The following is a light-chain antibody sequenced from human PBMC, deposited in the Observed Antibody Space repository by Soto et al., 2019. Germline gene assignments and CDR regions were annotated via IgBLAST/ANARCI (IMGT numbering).Light chain of an antibody. J-gene: IGLJ3*02. CDR3: GAWDDSLNGWV. CDR2: SNN. CDR1: SANIGGNT. V-gene: IGLV1-44*01. Sequence: QSVLTQPPSASGTPGQRVTISCSGSSANIGGNTLNWYQQLPGTAPKLLIYSNNQRPSGVPDRFSGSKSGTSASLAISGLQSEDEGDYYCGAWDDSLNGWVFGGGTKLTVL.